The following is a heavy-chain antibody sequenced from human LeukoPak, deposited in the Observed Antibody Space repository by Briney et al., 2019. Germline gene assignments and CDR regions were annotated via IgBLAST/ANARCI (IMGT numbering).Heavy chain of an antibody. D-gene: IGHD4-17*01. Sequence: GGSLRLSCAASGFTFSSYWMHWVRQAPGKGLGWVSRINSDGSSTSYADSVKGRFTISRDNAKNTLYLQMNSLGAEDTAVYYCARELTVTTSSDYWGQGTLVTVSS. J-gene: IGHJ4*02. CDR1: GFTFSSYW. CDR3: ARELTVTTSSDY. V-gene: IGHV3-74*01. CDR2: INSDGSST.